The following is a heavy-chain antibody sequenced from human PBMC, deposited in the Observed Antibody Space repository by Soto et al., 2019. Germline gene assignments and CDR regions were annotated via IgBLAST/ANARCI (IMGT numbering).Heavy chain of an antibody. D-gene: IGHD3-10*01. CDR1: GDSVSSNSAA. Sequence: SQTLSLTCAISGDSVSSNSAAWNWIRLSPSRGLEWLARTYYRSRWYNDYAVSVRSRITVNPDTSKNQFSLQLTSVTPEDTAVYYCAGIISHQLCYMDVWGKGTMVTVSS. J-gene: IGHJ6*03. CDR3: AGIISHQLCYMDV. V-gene: IGHV6-1*01. CDR2: TYYRSRWYN.